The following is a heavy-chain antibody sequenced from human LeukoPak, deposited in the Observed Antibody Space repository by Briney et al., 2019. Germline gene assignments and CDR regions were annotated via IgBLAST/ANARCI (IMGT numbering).Heavy chain of an antibody. D-gene: IGHD3-22*01. CDR3: ARDGYYYDSSAFDI. CDR2: ISSSGSTI. V-gene: IGHV3-48*03. Sequence: PGGSLRLSCAASGFTFSSYEMNWVRQAPGKGLEWVSYISSSGSTIYYADSVKGRFTISRDNAKNSLYLQMNSLRAEDTAVYYCARDGYYYDSSAFDIWGQGTMVTVSS. J-gene: IGHJ3*02. CDR1: GFTFSSYE.